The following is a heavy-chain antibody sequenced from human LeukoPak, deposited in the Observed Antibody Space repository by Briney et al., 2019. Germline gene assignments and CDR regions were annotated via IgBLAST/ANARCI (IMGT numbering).Heavy chain of an antibody. CDR2: INPSAGNT. Sequence: GASVKVSCKASGYTFISYYMYWVRQAPGHGLEWMGFINPSAGNTAYAQKLQGRVTMTTDTSTSTAYMELRSLRSDDTAVYYCARVLAYCSSTSCHDYWGQGTLVTVYS. CDR3: ARVLAYCSSTSCHDY. D-gene: IGHD2-2*01. V-gene: IGHV1-46*01. J-gene: IGHJ4*02. CDR1: GYTFISYY.